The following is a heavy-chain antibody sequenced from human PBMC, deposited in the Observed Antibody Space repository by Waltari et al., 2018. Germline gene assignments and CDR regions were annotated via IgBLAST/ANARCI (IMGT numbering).Heavy chain of an antibody. CDR3: ASHGYSSSSDY. CDR2: IIPIFGTA. V-gene: IGHV1-69*08. D-gene: IGHD6-13*01. J-gene: IGHJ4*02. Sequence: QVQLVQSGAEVKKPGSSVKVSCKASGGTFRSYSISRVRQAPGQGLEWMGRIIPIFGTANYAQKFQGRVTITADKSTSTAYMELSSLRSEDTAVYYCASHGYSSSSDYWGQGTLVTVSS. CDR1: GGTFRSYS.